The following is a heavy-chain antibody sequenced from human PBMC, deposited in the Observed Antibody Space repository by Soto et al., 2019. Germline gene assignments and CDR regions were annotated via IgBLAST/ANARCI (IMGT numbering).Heavy chain of an antibody. CDR1: GGSISSGGYY. V-gene: IGHV4-31*03. Sequence: SETLSLTCTVSGGSISSGGYYWSWIRQHPGKGLEWIGYIYYSGSTYYNPSLKSRVTISVDTSKNQFSLKLSSVTAADTAVYYCARDRIAARGTAFDIWGQGTMVTVS. CDR3: ARDRIAARGTAFDI. CDR2: IYYSGST. D-gene: IGHD6-6*01. J-gene: IGHJ3*02.